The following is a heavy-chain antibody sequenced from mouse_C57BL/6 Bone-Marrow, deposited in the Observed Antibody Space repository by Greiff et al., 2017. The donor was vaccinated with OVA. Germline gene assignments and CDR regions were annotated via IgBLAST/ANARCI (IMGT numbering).Heavy chain of an antibody. J-gene: IGHJ2*01. V-gene: IGHV1-55*01. D-gene: IGHD1-1*01. Sequence: QVQLQQSGAELVKPGASVKMSCKASGYTFTSYWITWVKQRPGQGLEWIGDIYPGRGSTNYNEKFKSKATLTVDTSSSTAYMQLSSLTSEDSAVYYCARGDYYGSGRDFDYWGQGTTLTVSS. CDR1: GYTFTSYW. CDR3: ARGDYYGSGRDFDY. CDR2: IYPGRGST.